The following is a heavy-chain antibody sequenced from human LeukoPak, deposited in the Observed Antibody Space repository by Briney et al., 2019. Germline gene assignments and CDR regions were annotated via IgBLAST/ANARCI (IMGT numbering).Heavy chain of an antibody. Sequence: SETLSLTXTVSGGSISTYYWSWIRQPAGKGLEWIGRIYTSGSTNYNPSLKSRVTMSVDTSKNQFSLKLSSVTAADTAVYYCARDYYDSSLNYWGQGTLVTVSS. CDR1: GGSISTYY. D-gene: IGHD3-22*01. V-gene: IGHV4-4*07. CDR3: ARDYYDSSLNY. J-gene: IGHJ4*02. CDR2: IYTSGST.